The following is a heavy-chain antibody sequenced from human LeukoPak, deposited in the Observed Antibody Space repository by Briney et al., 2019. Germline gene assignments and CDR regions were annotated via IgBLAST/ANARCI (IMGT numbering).Heavy chain of an antibody. CDR3: ARLPIFGVVTDYFDY. J-gene: IGHJ4*02. D-gene: IGHD3-3*01. CDR1: GFTFSSYA. Sequence: QAGGSLRLSCAASGFTFSSYAMHWVRQAPGKGLEWVAVISYDGSNKYYADSVKGRFTISRDNSKNTLYLQMNSLRAEDTAVYYCARLPIFGVVTDYFDYWGQGTLVTVSS. V-gene: IGHV3-30*04. CDR2: ISYDGSNK.